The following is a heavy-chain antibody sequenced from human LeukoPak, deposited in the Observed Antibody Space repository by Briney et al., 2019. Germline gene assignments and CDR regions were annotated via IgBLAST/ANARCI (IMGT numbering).Heavy chain of an antibody. CDR1: GYSFTNYR. J-gene: IGHJ2*01. CDR3: ERHSGVYYCDWGSKNWYFEL. D-gene: IGHD3-10*01. Sequence: GGSLKISCKGSGYSFTNYRIGWVGQMPGKGLEGMGLTYPGDSDTSTNPSFQGQVTPSADKSISTAYLQWSTLKVSDTDMYDCERHSGVYYCDWGSKNWYFELWGRGTLVTVSS. V-gene: IGHV5-51*01. CDR2: TYPGDSDT.